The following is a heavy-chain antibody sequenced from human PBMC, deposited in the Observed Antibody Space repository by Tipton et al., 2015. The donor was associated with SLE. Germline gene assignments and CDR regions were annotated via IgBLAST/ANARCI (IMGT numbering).Heavy chain of an antibody. V-gene: IGHV4-4*07. J-gene: IGHJ5*02. CDR2: IYHTGST. CDR3: ARMRGGYNAHH. D-gene: IGHD5-24*01. Sequence: TLSLTCTVSGDSLIGSHWTWIRQPAGKGLEWIGRIYHTGSTNFNPSFKSRVSISVDTSKNQFSLKVKSVTTADTAVYYCARMRGGYNAHHWGQGILVTVSS. CDR1: GDSLIGSH.